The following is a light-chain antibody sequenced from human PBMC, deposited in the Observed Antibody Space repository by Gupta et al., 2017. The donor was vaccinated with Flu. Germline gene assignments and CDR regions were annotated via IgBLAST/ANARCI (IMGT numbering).Light chain of an antibody. J-gene: IGKJ3*01. CDR2: CAS. CDR3: QQYGSSPRVT. V-gene: IGKV3-20*01. Sequence: CRASQSISSRFLAWYQQKPGQAARLLIYCASSRATGIPDRFRGSGSGTEFTLTISRLEPEDFAVYYCQQYGSSPRVTFGPGTKVDIK. CDR1: QSISSRF.